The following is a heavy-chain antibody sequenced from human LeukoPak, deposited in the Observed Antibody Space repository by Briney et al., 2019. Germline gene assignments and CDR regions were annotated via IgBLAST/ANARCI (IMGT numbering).Heavy chain of an antibody. D-gene: IGHD2-8*01. CDR1: GGTFSSYA. CDR2: IIPIFGTA. V-gene: IGHV1-69*13. J-gene: IGHJ6*02. CDR3: ATIMLPSNYYYCGMDV. Sequence: GASVKVSCKASGGTFSSYAISWVRQAPGQGLEWMGGIIPIFGTANYAQKFQGRVTITADESTSTAYMELSSLRSEDTAVYYCATIMLPSNYYYCGMDVWGQGTTVTVSS.